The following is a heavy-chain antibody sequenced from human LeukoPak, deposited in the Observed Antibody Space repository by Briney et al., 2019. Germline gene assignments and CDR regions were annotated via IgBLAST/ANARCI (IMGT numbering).Heavy chain of an antibody. CDR2: ISGSGGSA. CDR3: AKDGLSSSSGDY. D-gene: IGHD6-6*01. V-gene: IGHV3-23*01. CDR1: GFTFSNYA. Sequence: GGSLRLSCAASGFTFSNYAMSWVRQAPGKGLQWVSGISGSGGSAYYADSVKGRFTISRDNSKNTLYLQMNSLRAEDTAVYYCAKDGLSSSSGDYWGQGTLVTVSS. J-gene: IGHJ4*02.